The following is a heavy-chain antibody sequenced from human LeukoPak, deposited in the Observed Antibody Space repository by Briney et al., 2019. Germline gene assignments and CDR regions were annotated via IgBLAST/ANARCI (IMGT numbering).Heavy chain of an antibody. D-gene: IGHD3-3*01. CDR1: GFTFSSYA. Sequence: GGSLRLSCAASGFTFSSYAMSWVRQAPGKGLEWVSAISGSGGSTYYADSVKGRFTISRDNSKNTLYLQMNSLRAEDTAVYYCAKAPDDFWSGYYGYWGQGTLVTVSS. J-gene: IGHJ4*02. V-gene: IGHV3-23*01. CDR3: AKAPDDFWSGYYGY. CDR2: ISGSGGST.